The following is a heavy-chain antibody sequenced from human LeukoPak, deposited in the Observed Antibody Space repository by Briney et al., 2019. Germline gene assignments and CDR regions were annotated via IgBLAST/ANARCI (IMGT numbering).Heavy chain of an antibody. Sequence: SETLSLXCTVSGGSIRTSDYYWGWIRQPPGKGLEWIGNIYYSGITYYIESLKSRVTISVDTSKNQFSLKVNSVTAADTAVYYCASTSVATKNAFDIWGQGTMVTVSS. D-gene: IGHD5-12*01. CDR2: IYYSGIT. CDR3: ASTSVATKNAFDI. CDR1: GGSIRTSDYY. V-gene: IGHV4-39*01. J-gene: IGHJ3*02.